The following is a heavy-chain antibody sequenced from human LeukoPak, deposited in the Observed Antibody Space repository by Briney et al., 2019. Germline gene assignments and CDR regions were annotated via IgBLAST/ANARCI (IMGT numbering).Heavy chain of an antibody. CDR2: INHSGST. J-gene: IGHJ4*02. V-gene: IGHV4-34*01. Sequence: PSETLSPTCTVSGGSISSYYWSWIRQPPGKGLEWIGEINHSGSTNYNPSLKSRVTISVDTSKNQFSLKLSSVTAADTAVYYCASGEKDWGQGTLVTVSS. CDR1: GGSISSYY. CDR3: ASGEKD.